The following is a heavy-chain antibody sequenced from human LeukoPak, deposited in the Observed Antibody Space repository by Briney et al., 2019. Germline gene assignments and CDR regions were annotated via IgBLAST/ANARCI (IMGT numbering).Heavy chain of an antibody. V-gene: IGHV1-2*02. D-gene: IGHD2-2*01. CDR1: GYTFTGYY. Sequence: ASVKVSCKASGYTFTGYYMHWVRQAPGQGVEWMGWINPNSGGTNYAQKFQGRVTMTRDTSISTAYMELSRLRSDDTAVYYCARGVCSSTTCYDAFDIWGQGTMVTVSS. CDR2: INPNSGGT. J-gene: IGHJ3*02. CDR3: ARGVCSSTTCYDAFDI.